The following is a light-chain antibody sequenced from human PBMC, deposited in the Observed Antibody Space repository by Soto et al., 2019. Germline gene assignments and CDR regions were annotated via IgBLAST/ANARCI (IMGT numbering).Light chain of an antibody. J-gene: IGKJ2*01. CDR3: LQHYIYPRA. CDR1: EFIRND. V-gene: IGKV1-6*01. CDR2: AAS. Sequence: AIQMTQSPSSLSASVGDRVTITCRASEFIRNDLGWYQQKPGKAPKLLIYAASSLQSGVPSRFSGSGYGTDFTLTISSLQPEDIATYFCLQHYIYPRAFGQGTKLEIK.